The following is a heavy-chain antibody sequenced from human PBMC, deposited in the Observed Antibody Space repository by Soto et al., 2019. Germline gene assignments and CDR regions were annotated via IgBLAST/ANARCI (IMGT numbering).Heavy chain of an antibody. CDR1: GGSFSGYY. CDR2: IYYSGST. V-gene: IGHV4-59*01. J-gene: IGHJ5*02. CDR3: ARAENYDFWSGQNWFDP. D-gene: IGHD3-3*01. Sequence: SETLSLTCAVYGGSFSGYYWSWIRQPPGKGLEWIGYIYYSGSTNYNPSLKSRVTISVDTSKNQFSLKLSSVTAADTAVYYCARAENYDFWSGQNWFDPWGQGTLVTVSS.